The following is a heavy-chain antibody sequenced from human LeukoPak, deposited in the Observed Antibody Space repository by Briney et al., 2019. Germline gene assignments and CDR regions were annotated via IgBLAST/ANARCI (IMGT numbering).Heavy chain of an antibody. CDR3: ARAGSTVAVTGRNWFDP. CDR2: INPNSGGT. CDR1: GYTFTGYY. V-gene: IGHV1-2*02. D-gene: IGHD6-19*01. J-gene: IGHJ5*02. Sequence: ASVKVSCKASGYTFTGYYMHWVRQAPGQGLEWMGWINPNSGGTNYAQKFQGRVTMTRDTSISTAYMELSRLTSDDAAVYYCARAGSTVAVTGRNWFDPWGQGTLVTVSS.